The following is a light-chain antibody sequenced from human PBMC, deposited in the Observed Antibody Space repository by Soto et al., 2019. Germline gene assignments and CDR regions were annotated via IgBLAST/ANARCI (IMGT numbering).Light chain of an antibody. Sequence: DIQLTQSPASLSASVGDRVTISCRASQHIYINLNWYQQKPGQPPKLLIYWASTRESGVPDRFSGSGSGTDFTLTISSLQAEDVAVYYCQHYYNTPPTFGGGTKVEIK. V-gene: IGKV4-1*01. CDR3: QHYYNTPPT. CDR2: WAS. CDR1: QHIYIN. J-gene: IGKJ4*01.